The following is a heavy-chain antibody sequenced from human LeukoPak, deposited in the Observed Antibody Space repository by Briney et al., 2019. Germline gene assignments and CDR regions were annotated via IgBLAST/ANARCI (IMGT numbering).Heavy chain of an antibody. V-gene: IGHV3-30-3*01. CDR3: ARDRPHQLLDYYGMDV. Sequence: ERSLRLSCAASGFTFSSYAMHWVRQAPGKGLEWVAVISYDGSNKYYADSVKGRFTISRDNSKNTLYLQMNSLRAEDTAVYYCARDRPHQLLDYYGMDVWGQGTTVTVSS. CDR1: GFTFSSYA. CDR2: ISYDGSNK. D-gene: IGHD2-2*01. J-gene: IGHJ6*02.